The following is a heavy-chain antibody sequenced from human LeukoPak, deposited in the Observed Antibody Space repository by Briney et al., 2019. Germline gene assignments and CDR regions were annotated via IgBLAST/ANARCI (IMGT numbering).Heavy chain of an antibody. CDR1: GFTFTSYA. CDR2: ISGSGGST. Sequence: GGSLRLSCAASGFTFTSYAMSWVRQAPGKGLEWVSAISGSGGSTYYADSVKGRFTISRDNSKNTLYLQMNSLRAEDTAVYYCAKVHRRYGYNIDYWGQGTLVTVSS. J-gene: IGHJ4*02. V-gene: IGHV3-23*01. D-gene: IGHD5-24*01. CDR3: AKVHRRYGYNIDY.